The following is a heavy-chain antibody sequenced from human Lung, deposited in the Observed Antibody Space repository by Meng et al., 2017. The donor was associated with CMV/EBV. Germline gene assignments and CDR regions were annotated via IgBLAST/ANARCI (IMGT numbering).Heavy chain of an antibody. CDR2: INHSGST. CDR3: ARIWSGPRDY. CDR1: GGAFSGYY. D-gene: IGHD3-3*01. Sequence: SLDCGVYGGAFSGYYWSWVRQPPGKGLEWIGEINHSGSTNYNPSLKSRVTISVDTSKNQFSLKLSSVTAADTAVYYCARIWSGPRDYWGQGTLVTVSS. J-gene: IGHJ4*02. V-gene: IGHV4-34*01.